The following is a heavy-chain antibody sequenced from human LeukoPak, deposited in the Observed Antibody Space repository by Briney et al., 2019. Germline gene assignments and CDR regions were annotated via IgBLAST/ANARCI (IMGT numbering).Heavy chain of an antibody. CDR3: ARQKGEMATRPDY. J-gene: IGHJ4*02. D-gene: IGHD5-24*01. V-gene: IGHV4-39*01. CDR2: IYYSGST. Sequence: PSETLSLTCTVSGGSISSSSYYWGWIRQPPGKGLEWIGSIYYSGSTYYNPSLKSRVTISVDTSKNQFSLKLSSVTAADTAVYYCARQKGEMATRPDYWGQGTLVTVSS. CDR1: GGSISSSSYY.